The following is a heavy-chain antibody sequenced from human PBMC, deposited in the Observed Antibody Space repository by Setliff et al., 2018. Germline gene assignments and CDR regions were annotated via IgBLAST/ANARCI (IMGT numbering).Heavy chain of an antibody. D-gene: IGHD4-4*01. CDR1: GFSLGTYG. J-gene: IGHJ6*02. Sequence: GGSLRLSCAASGFSLGTYGMNWVRQAPGKGLEWVSYISASSDYMLYRDSVKGRFTVSRDNAKNSLYLQMNSLRADDTAVYYCARDVDYSRPEYYYGMDVWGQGTTVTVSS. V-gene: IGHV3-21*05. CDR3: ARDVDYSRPEYYYGMDV. CDR2: ISASSDYM.